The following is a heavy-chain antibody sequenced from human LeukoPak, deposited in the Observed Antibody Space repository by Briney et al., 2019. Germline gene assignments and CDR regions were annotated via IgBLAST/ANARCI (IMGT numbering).Heavy chain of an antibody. CDR3: ARAPSWYFNYYYGMDV. Sequence: ASVKVSCKASGYTFTSYDINWVRQATGQGLEWMGWMNPNSGNTGYAQKFQGRVTMTRNTSISTAYMELSSLRSEDTAVYYCARAPSWYFNYYYGMDVWGQGTTVTVSS. J-gene: IGHJ6*02. CDR1: GYTFTSYD. D-gene: IGHD6-13*01. V-gene: IGHV1-8*01. CDR2: MNPNSGNT.